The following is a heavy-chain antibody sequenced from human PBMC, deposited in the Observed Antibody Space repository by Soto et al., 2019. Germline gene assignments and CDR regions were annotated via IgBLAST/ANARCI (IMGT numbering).Heavy chain of an antibody. V-gene: IGHV3-9*01. J-gene: IGHJ3*02. CDR2: ISWNSGSI. Sequence: PGGSLRLSCAASGFTFDDYAMHWVRQAPGKGLEWVSGISWNSGSIGYADSVKGRFTISRDNAKNSLYLQMNSLRAEDTALYYCAKELHHRSWYMPFDTWGQGTMVTVS. CDR3: AKELHHRSWYMPFDT. CDR1: GFTFDDYA. D-gene: IGHD6-13*01.